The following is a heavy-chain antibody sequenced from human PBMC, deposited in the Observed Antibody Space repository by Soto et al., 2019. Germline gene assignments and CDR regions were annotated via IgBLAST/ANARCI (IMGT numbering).Heavy chain of an antibody. Sequence: GSLRLSCAASGFIFENFGMSWVRQAPGKGLEWISSISGSGFKKYYADSVKGRFTISRDNSKSTVYLELNNLSAEDAAVYHCAKNQGVELVPLATVDWFDPWGQGSVVTVSS. CDR2: ISGSGFKK. J-gene: IGHJ5*02. V-gene: IGHV3-23*01. D-gene: IGHD1-26*01. CDR3: AKNQGVELVPLATVDWFDP. CDR1: GFIFENFG.